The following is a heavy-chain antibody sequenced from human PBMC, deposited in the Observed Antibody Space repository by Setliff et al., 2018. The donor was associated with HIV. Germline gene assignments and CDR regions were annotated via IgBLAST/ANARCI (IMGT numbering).Heavy chain of an antibody. CDR2: INLSRST. Sequence: NPSETLSLTCSVSGGSISSGSYYWTWIRQPAGKGPEWIGEINLSRSTDYNPSLKSRVTISVDTSKNQFSLRLSSVTAGDTAVYYCTRRRGPMVRGVDPTPSYYFDYWGQGTLVTVSS. J-gene: IGHJ4*02. CDR1: GGSISSGSYY. V-gene: IGHV4-61*10. D-gene: IGHD3-10*01. CDR3: TRRRGPMVRGVDPTPSYYFDY.